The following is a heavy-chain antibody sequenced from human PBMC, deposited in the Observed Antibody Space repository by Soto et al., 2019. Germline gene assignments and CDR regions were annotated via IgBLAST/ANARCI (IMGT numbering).Heavy chain of an antibody. V-gene: IGHV3-30*19. D-gene: IGHD3-16*01. CDR3: ARWGTTGGLDV. J-gene: IGHJ1*01. CDR2: TSYDGSDK. CDR1: GFTFRSYV. Sequence: QVQLVESGGGVVQPGTSLRVSCVGSGFTFRSYVIHWVRQAPGKGLEWVALTSYDGSDKYYGDSVRGRFTLSRDNSRNTVDLQMGSLRREDTALYYCARWGTTGGLDVWGQGTLVSVSS.